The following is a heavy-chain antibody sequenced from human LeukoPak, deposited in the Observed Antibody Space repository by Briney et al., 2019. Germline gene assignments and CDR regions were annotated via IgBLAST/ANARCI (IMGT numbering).Heavy chain of an antibody. V-gene: IGHV4-34*01. Sequence: PSETLSLTCAVYGGSFSGYYWCWIRQPPGKGLEWIGEINHSGSTNYNPSLKSRVTISVDTSKNQFSLKLSSVTAADTAVYYCARGGPRDYDFWSGYSTFDYWGQGTLVTVSS. CDR1: GGSFSGYY. D-gene: IGHD3-3*01. CDR2: INHSGST. CDR3: ARGGPRDYDFWSGYSTFDY. J-gene: IGHJ4*02.